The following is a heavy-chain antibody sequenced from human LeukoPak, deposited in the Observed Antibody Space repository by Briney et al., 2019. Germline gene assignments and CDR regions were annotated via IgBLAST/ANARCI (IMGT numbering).Heavy chain of an antibody. CDR2: ISSSGSTI. D-gene: IGHD2-21*02. Sequence: PPGGSLRLSCAASGFTFSSYEMNWVRQAPGKGLEWVSYISSSGSTIYYADSVKGRFTISRDNAKNSLYLQMNSLRAEDTAVYYCAREVVLTSLRSPGEGGDHVPGGYWGQGTLVTVSS. V-gene: IGHV3-48*03. CDR3: AREVVLTSLRSPGEGGDHVPGGY. CDR1: GFTFSSYE. J-gene: IGHJ4*02.